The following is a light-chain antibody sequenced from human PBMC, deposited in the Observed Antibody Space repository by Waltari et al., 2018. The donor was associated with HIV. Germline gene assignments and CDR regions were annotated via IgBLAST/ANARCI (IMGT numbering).Light chain of an antibody. CDR1: SSNSGRTY. CDR2: RSN. J-gene: IGLJ3*02. CDR3: ATWDDSLSGPV. V-gene: IGLV1-47*01. Sequence: QSVLTQPPSASGTPGQRVAISCSGSSSNSGRTYVYWYQQPPGTAPKFLIYRSNQRPSGVPDRFSGSKSGTSASLAISALRSEDEADYYCATWDDSLSGPVFGGGTKLTVL.